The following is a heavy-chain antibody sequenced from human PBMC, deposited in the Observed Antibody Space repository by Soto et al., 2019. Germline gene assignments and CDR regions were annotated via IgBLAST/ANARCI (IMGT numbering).Heavy chain of an antibody. Sequence: QVQLVQSGTEVKKPGASVKVSCKASGYTFTSYGISWVRQAPGQGLEWMGWINLYNGNTNYAQKLQGRVTMTTDTSTNTAYMELRSLRSADMAVYYWARDWSRIDYWGQGPLVTVSS. D-gene: IGHD2-15*01. CDR1: GYTFTSYG. J-gene: IGHJ4*02. CDR2: INLYNGNT. V-gene: IGHV1-18*03. CDR3: ARDWSRIDY.